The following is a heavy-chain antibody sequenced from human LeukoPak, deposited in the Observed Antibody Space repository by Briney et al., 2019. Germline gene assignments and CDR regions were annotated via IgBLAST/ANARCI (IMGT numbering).Heavy chain of an antibody. J-gene: IGHJ4*02. Sequence: GASVKVSCKASGYTFTGYYMHWVRQAPGQGLEWMGWINPNSGGTNYAQEFQGRVTMTRDTSISTAYMELSRLRAEDTAVYYCARTRGGYCSGGSCYRTFDYWGQGTLVTVSS. CDR3: ARTRGGYCSGGSCYRTFDY. CDR1: GYTFTGYY. CDR2: INPNSGGT. D-gene: IGHD2-15*01. V-gene: IGHV1-2*02.